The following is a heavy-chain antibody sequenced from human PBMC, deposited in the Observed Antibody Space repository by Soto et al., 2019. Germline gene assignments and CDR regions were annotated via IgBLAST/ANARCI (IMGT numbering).Heavy chain of an antibody. CDR3: ARSIVVVTALDY. CDR2: INAGNGNT. Sequence: GVSVKVYWKAAGYSFTSYAMHWVCQDPGQRLEWMGWINAGNGNTKYSQKFQGRVTITRDTSASTAYMELSSLRSEDTAVYYCARSIVVVTALDYWGQGTLVTVSS. J-gene: IGHJ4*02. D-gene: IGHD2-21*02. V-gene: IGHV1-3*01. CDR1: GYSFTSYA.